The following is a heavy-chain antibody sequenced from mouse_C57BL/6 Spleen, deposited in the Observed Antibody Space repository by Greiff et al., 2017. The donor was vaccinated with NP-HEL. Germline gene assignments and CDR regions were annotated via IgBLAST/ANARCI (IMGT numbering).Heavy chain of an antibody. Sequence: EVMLVESGEGLVKPGGSLKLSCAASGFTFSSYAMSWVRQTPEKRLEWVAYISSGGDYIYYADTVKGRFTISRDNARNTLYLQMSSLKSEDTAIYYCTREGVTGLYYYAMDYWGQGTSVTVSS. CDR2: ISSGGDYI. V-gene: IGHV5-9-1*02. CDR1: GFTFSSYA. D-gene: IGHD2-2*01. J-gene: IGHJ4*01. CDR3: TREGVTGLYYYAMDY.